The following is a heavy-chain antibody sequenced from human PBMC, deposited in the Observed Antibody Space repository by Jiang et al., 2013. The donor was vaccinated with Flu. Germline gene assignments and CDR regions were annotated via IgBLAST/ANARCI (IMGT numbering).Heavy chain of an antibody. V-gene: IGHV5-10-1*01. CDR2: IDPSDSYT. CDR1: GYSFTSYW. Sequence: GAEVKKPGESLRISCKGSGYSFTSYWISWVRQMPGKGLEWMGRIDPSDSYTNYSPSLQGHVTISADKSISTAYLQWSSLKASDTAMYYCARYYYDSSGYYYQFDYWGQGTLVTVSS. J-gene: IGHJ4*02. D-gene: IGHD3-22*01. CDR3: ARYYYDSSGYYYQFDY.